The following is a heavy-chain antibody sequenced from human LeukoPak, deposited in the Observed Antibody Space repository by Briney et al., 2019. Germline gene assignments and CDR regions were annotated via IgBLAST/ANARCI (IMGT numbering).Heavy chain of an antibody. CDR3: ARIHLGYCTNGVCYGAFDI. D-gene: IGHD2-8*01. Sequence: SETLSLTCTVSGYSISSGYYWGWIRQPPGKGLEWIGSIYHSGSTYYNPSLKSRVTISVDTSKNQFSLKLSSVTAADTAVYYCARIHLGYCTNGVCYGAFDIWGQGTIVTVSS. J-gene: IGHJ3*02. CDR1: GYSISSGYY. CDR2: IYHSGST. V-gene: IGHV4-38-2*02.